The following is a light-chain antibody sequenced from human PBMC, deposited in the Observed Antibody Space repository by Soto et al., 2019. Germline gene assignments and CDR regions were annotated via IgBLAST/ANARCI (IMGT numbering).Light chain of an antibody. V-gene: IGKV1-5*03. CDR1: QSISSW. J-gene: IGKJ5*01. Sequence: DIQMTQSPSNLSSSLGDRVTITCRASQSISSWLAWYQQKPGKAPKLLIYKASSLESGVPSRFSGSGSGTEFTLTISSMKSEDFAVYYCQQYNNWPTFGQGTRLEIK. CDR3: QQYNNWPT. CDR2: KAS.